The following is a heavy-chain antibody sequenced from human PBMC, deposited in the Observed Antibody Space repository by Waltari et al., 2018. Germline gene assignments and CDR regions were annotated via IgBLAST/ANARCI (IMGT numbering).Heavy chain of an antibody. CDR1: GFTFSSYA. Sequence: EVQLVESGGGLVQPGGSLRLSCAASGFTFSSYAMSWVRQAPGKGLEWVSAISGSGGSTYHADSVKGRFTISRDNSKNTLYLQMNSLRAEDTAVYYCAKDRRSITIFGVVIPFDYWGQGTLVTVSS. D-gene: IGHD3-3*01. CDR3: AKDRRSITIFGVVIPFDY. V-gene: IGHV3-23*04. CDR2: ISGSGGST. J-gene: IGHJ4*02.